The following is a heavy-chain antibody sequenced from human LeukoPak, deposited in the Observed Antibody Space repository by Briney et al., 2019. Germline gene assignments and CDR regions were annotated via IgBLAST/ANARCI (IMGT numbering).Heavy chain of an antibody. CDR1: GFTFSNYA. V-gene: IGHV3-21*01. D-gene: IGHD6-19*01. J-gene: IGHJ4*02. CDR3: AREVAGRFDY. CDR2: ISSSSSYI. Sequence: RGSLRLSCAASGFTFSNYAMNWVRQAPGKGLEWVSSISSSSSYIYYADSVKGRFTISRDNAKNSLYLQMNSLRAEDTAVYYCAREVAGRFDYWGQGTLVTVSS.